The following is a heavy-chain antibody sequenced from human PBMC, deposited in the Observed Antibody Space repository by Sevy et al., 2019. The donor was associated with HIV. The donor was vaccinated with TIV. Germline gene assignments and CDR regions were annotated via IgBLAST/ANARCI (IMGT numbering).Heavy chain of an antibody. Sequence: GGSLRLSCATSGFTFNIYSMNWVRQAPGKGLEWVSSISSAGNTIYYADSVRGRFTVSRDNAENSLYLQMDSLRAEDTAVYYCARFYGYWGQGTLVTVSS. J-gene: IGHJ4*02. CDR2: ISSAGNTI. V-gene: IGHV3-21*01. CDR1: GFTFNIYS. D-gene: IGHD3-10*01. CDR3: ARFYGY.